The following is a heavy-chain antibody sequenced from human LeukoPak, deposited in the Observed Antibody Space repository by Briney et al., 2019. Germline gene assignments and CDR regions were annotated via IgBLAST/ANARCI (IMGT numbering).Heavy chain of an antibody. CDR2: ISDSGAAT. CDR3: TKIAPWGAVTTTDGFDY. CDR1: GFSFSNYA. Sequence: GGSLRLSCAASGFSFSNYAMSWVRQAPGKGLEWVSSISDSGAATYYADSAKGRFTISRDNSKNTLYLQLNSLGAEDTAVYYCTKIAPWGAVTTTDGFDYWGQGTLVTVSS. V-gene: IGHV3-23*01. D-gene: IGHD4-17*01. J-gene: IGHJ4*02.